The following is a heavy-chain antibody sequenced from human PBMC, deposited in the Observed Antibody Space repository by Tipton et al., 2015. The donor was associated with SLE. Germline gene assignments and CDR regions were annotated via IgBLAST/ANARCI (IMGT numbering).Heavy chain of an antibody. Sequence: TPSLTCAVYGGSFSGYYWSWIRQPPGKGLEWIGEINHSGSTNYNPSLKSRVTISVDTSKNQFSLKLSSVTAADTAVYYCAREGFAAVAGTKNGFDIWGQGTMVTVSS. CDR3: AREGFAAVAGTKNGFDI. J-gene: IGHJ3*02. CDR2: INHSGST. V-gene: IGHV4-34*01. CDR1: GGSFSGYY. D-gene: IGHD6-19*01.